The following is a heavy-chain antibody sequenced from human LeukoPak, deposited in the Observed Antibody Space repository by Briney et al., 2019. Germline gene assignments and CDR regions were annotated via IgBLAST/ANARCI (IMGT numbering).Heavy chain of an antibody. CDR2: ISNTGGST. CDR3: AQQVGYCSSGSCYFTY. D-gene: IGHD2-15*01. V-gene: IGHV3-23*01. Sequence: GGSLRLSCAASGFSFNTYAMSWVRQAPGEGLEWVSAISNTGGSTYYADSVKGRFTISRDKSKNTLSLQMNSLRAEDTAVYYCAQQVGYCSSGSCYFTYWGQGTLVTVSS. J-gene: IGHJ1*01. CDR1: GFSFNTYA.